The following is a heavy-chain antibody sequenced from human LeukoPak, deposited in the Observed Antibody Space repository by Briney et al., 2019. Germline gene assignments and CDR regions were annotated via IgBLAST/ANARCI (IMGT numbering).Heavy chain of an antibody. Sequence: PSETLSLTCTVSGGSISSYYWSWIRQPPGKGLEWIGHIYYSGSTNYNRSLKSRVTISVDTPKNQFSLKLSSVTAADTAVYYCARQAPMVRAYGMDVWGQGTTVTVSS. D-gene: IGHD3-10*01. CDR3: ARQAPMVRAYGMDV. CDR2: IYYSGST. V-gene: IGHV4-59*01. J-gene: IGHJ6*02. CDR1: GGSISSYY.